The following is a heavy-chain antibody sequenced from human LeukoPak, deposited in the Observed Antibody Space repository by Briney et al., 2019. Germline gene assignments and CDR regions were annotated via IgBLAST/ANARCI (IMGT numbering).Heavy chain of an antibody. Sequence: GGSPRLSCAASGFPLNSRWMHWVRQAPGKGLMWVSRIESDGIATTYAESVKGRFTISRDDAKNTLYLQMSSLRLDDTAVYFCARGGARSHDYWGQGTLVTVSS. D-gene: IGHD1-26*01. CDR1: GFPLNSRW. CDR3: ARGGARSHDY. J-gene: IGHJ4*02. V-gene: IGHV3-74*03. CDR2: IESDGIAT.